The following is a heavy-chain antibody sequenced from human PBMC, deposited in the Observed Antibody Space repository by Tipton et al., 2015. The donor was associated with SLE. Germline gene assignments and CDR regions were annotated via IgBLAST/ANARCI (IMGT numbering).Heavy chain of an antibody. CDR1: GGSISSGGYY. V-gene: IGHV4-39*07. CDR2: IHHSVTTST. J-gene: IGHJ6*02. CDR3: ARGMVTWRGAIVGVDV. Sequence: TLSLTCTVSGGSISSGGYYWSWIRQPPGMGLEWIGNIHHSVTTSTYYNPSLKSRVSMSVDTSKEEFSLKLTSVTAADTAVYYCARGMVTWRGAIVGVDVWGQGTTVNVSS. D-gene: IGHD2-21*02.